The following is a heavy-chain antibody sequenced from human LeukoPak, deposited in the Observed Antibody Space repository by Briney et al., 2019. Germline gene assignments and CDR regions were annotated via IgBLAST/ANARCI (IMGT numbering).Heavy chain of an antibody. J-gene: IGHJ4*02. Sequence: GGSLRLSCELSGFSSSNFAMSWVRQPAGEGLEWVSAISGSGGSTYYAGSVQGRFTISRDNSKNTLYPQMNSLRAENTAVYYCAKDAIGQYRTYYFDHWGQGTLVPVSS. CDR3: AKDAIGQYRTYYFDH. V-gene: IGHV3-23*01. CDR1: GFSSSNFA. D-gene: IGHD1-1*01. CDR2: ISGSGGST.